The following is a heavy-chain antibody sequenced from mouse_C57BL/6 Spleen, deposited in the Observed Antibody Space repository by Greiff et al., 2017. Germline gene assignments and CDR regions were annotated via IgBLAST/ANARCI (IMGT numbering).Heavy chain of an antibody. D-gene: IGHD1-1*01. CDR2: INPNNGGT. J-gene: IGHJ2*01. V-gene: IGHV1-26*01. Sequence: EVQLQQSGPELVKPGASVKISCKASGYTFTDYYMNWVKQSHGKSLEWIGDINPNNGGTSYNQKFKGKATLTVDKSSSTAYMELRSLTSEDSAVYYCARMGSPGYFDYWGQGTTLTVSS. CDR1: GYTFTDYY. CDR3: ARMGSPGYFDY.